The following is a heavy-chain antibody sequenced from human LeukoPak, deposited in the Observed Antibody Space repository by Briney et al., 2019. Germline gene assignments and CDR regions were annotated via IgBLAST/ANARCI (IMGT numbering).Heavy chain of an antibody. CDR3: TKDKSPDNRWNFDY. D-gene: IGHD1-1*01. CDR1: GFTFSTYT. V-gene: IGHV3-23*01. J-gene: IGHJ4*02. Sequence: GGSLRLSCAASGFTFSTYTMNWVRQAPGRGLEWVSSVLGGGGTYYADSVKGRFTISRENSRNTLYLQMNSLRAEDTAIYYCTKDKSPDNRWNFDYWGQGTLVTVSS. CDR2: VLGGGGT.